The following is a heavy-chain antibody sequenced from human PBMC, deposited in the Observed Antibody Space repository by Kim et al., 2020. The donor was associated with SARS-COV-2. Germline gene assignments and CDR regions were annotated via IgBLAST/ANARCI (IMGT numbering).Heavy chain of an antibody. D-gene: IGHD6-6*01. CDR1: GFSFEEYN. CDR2: ITWDGGAT. Sequence: GGSLRLSCAASGFSFEEYNMHWVRQAPGKGLEWVSLITWDGGATYYADSVNGRFTISRDNTKKSLFLQMNSLRTADTALYYCAKDISLYTSSSMFDYWG. CDR3: AKDISLYTSSSMFDY. J-gene: IGHJ4*01. V-gene: IGHV3-43*01.